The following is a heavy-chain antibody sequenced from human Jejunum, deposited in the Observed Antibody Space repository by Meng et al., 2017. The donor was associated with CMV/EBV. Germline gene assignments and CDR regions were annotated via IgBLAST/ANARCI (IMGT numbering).Heavy chain of an antibody. CDR1: GFIFSNYW. Sequence: AASGFIFSNYWMQWVRQAPGKGLVWVSRVNNDGSDTIYADSVKGRFTNSRDNAKNTLYLQMNSLRAEDTGVYYCVRDKPHNWFDPWGQGTLVTVSS. V-gene: IGHV3-74*01. J-gene: IGHJ5*02. CDR3: VRDKPHNWFDP. CDR2: VNNDGSDT.